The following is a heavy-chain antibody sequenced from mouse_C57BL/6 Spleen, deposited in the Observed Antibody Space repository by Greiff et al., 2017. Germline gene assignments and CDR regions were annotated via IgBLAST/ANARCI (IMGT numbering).Heavy chain of an antibody. D-gene: IGHD1-1*01. CDR3: ALTTVVGTSYFDY. Sequence: VQLQQSVAELVRPGASVKLSCTASGFNFKNYYMHWVKQRPEQGLEWIGRIDPANGNTKYAPKFQGKATITADTSSNTAYLQLSSLSYEDAAIYYGALTTVVGTSYFDYWGQGTTLTASS. CDR2: IDPANGNT. J-gene: IGHJ2*01. CDR1: GFNFKNYY. V-gene: IGHV14-3*01.